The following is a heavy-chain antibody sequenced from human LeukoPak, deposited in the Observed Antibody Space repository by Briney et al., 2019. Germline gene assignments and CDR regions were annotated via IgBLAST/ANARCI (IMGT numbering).Heavy chain of an antibody. J-gene: IGHJ5*02. V-gene: IGHV1-18*01. CDR2: ISSYNGNT. Sequence: ASVKVSCKASGYTFTSFGISWVRQAPGHGLEWMGWISSYNGNTNYAQKFQGRVTLTTDTSTNTAYMELRSLRSDDTAVYYCARPFMEQLVPFDPWGQGTLVTVSS. D-gene: IGHD6-13*01. CDR1: GYTFTSFG. CDR3: ARPFMEQLVPFDP.